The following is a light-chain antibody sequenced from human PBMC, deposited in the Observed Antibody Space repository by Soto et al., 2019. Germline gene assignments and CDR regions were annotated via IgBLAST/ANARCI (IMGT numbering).Light chain of an antibody. CDR3: LQDHNYPLT. CDR1: QSISSN. Sequence: EIVMTQSPATLSVSPWGRATLSCRASQSISSNLAWYQQKPGQAPRLLMFRTSSRATGFPARFSGSGSGTDFTLTISSLQPEDFATYYCLQDHNYPLTFGGGTKVDI. V-gene: IGKV3-15*01. CDR2: RTS. J-gene: IGKJ4*01.